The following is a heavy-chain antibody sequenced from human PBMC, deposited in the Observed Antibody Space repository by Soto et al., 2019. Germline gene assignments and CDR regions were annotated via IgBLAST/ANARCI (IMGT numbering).Heavy chain of an antibody. Sequence: SETLSLTCTVSGGSISSSSYYWGWIRQPPGKGLEWIGSIYYSGSTYYNPSLKSRVTISVDTSKNQFSLKLSSVTAADTAVYYCARLVSSANYYYYYYYMDVWGKGTTVTVSS. CDR2: IYYSGST. J-gene: IGHJ6*03. CDR3: ARLVSSANYYYYYYYMDV. CDR1: GGSISSSSYY. V-gene: IGHV4-39*01. D-gene: IGHD6-6*01.